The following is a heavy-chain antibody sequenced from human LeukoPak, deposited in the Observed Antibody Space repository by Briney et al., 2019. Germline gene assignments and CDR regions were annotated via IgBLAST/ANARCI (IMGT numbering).Heavy chain of an antibody. CDR1: GGSISSYY. D-gene: IGHD1-26*01. J-gene: IGHJ3*02. V-gene: IGHV4-59*01. CDR3: ARDKGGSYYDSFDI. Sequence: SESLSLTCTVYGGSISSYYWSWIRQPPRKGLEWIGYIYYSGSTNYNPSLKSRVTISVDTSKNQFSLKLSSVTAADTAVYYCARDKGGSYYDSFDIWGQGTMVTVSS. CDR2: IYYSGST.